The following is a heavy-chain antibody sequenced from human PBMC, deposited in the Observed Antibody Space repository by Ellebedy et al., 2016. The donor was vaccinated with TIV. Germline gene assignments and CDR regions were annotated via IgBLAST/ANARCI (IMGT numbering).Heavy chain of an antibody. CDR2: IYYSGST. Sequence: GSLRLSXTVSGGSISSSSYYWGWIRQPPGKGLEWIGSIYYSGSTYYNPSLKSRVTISVDTSKNQFSLKLSSVTAADTAVYYCARQPIAAAADFEKNWFDPWGQGTLVTVSS. D-gene: IGHD6-13*01. J-gene: IGHJ5*02. CDR3: ARQPIAAAADFEKNWFDP. CDR1: GGSISSSSYY. V-gene: IGHV4-39*01.